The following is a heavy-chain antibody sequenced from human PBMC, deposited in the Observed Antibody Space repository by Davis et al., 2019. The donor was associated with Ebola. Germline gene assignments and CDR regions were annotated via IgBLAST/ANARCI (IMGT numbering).Heavy chain of an antibody. J-gene: IGHJ2*01. D-gene: IGHD4-17*01. CDR1: GFSVSGKY. CDR2: FYTDERT. Sequence: GGSLRLSCEVSGFSVSGKYMSWVRQAPGKGPEWVAVFYTDERTYYADSVKGRFTVSRDNSENMLYLQMSTLRVEDTAVYYCARHVGGDFWYFDLWGRGTLVTVSS. V-gene: IGHV3-53*01. CDR3: ARHVGGDFWYFDL.